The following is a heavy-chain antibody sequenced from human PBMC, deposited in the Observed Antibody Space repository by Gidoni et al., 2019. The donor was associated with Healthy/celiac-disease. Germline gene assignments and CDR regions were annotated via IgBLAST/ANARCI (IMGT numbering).Heavy chain of an antibody. CDR2: IYYSGST. CDR3: ARTYSSGWPFDY. Sequence: QLQLQESGPGLVKPSETLSLTCTVSGGSISSSSYYWGWIRQPPGKGLEWIGSIYYSGSTYYNPSLKSRVTISVDTSKNQFSLKLSSVTAADTAVYYCARTYSSGWPFDYWGQGTLVTVSS. V-gene: IGHV4-39*01. D-gene: IGHD6-19*01. J-gene: IGHJ4*02. CDR1: GGSISSSSYY.